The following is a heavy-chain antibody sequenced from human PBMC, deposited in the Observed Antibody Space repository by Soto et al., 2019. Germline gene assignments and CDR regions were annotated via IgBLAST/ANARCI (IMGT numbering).Heavy chain of an antibody. V-gene: IGHV3-21*06. CDR1: GFTFTRYS. J-gene: IGHJ4*02. Sequence: GGSLRLSCAASGFTFTRYSMNWVRQAPGTGLEWVASISSTTNYRYYGESLKGRLTISRDNAKNSMYLQMNTLRAEDTAVYYCARESEDIPSNLDCWGQGTLVNVSS. CDR3: ARESEDIPSNLDC. CDR2: ISSTTNYR.